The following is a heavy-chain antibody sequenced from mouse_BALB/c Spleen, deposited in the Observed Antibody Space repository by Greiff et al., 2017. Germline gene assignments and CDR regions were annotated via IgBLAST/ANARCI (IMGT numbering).Heavy chain of an antibody. CDR3: ARQRDGHARYLED. V-gene: IGHV5-12-2*01. J-gene: IGHJ1*01. D-gene: IGHD2-2*01. Sequence: EVMLVESGGGLVQPGGSLKLSCAASGFTFSSYTMSWVRQTPEKRLEWVAYISNGGGSTYYPDTVKGRFTISRDNAKNTLYLQMSSLKSEDTAMYYCARQRDGHARYLEDWGEENTVNGCS. CDR2: ISNGGGST. CDR1: GFTFSSYT.